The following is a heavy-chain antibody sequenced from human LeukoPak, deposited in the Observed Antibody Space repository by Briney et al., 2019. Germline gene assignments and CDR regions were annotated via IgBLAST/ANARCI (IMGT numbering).Heavy chain of an antibody. V-gene: IGHV1-2*02. J-gene: IGHJ4*02. Sequence: ASVKVSCKASGYTFTGYYLHWVRQAPGQGLEWMGWINANTGGTNYAQKFQGKFTMTRDTSITTVYMELSSLRSEDTAVYYCATLRLAYCGGDCYSDYGGQGTRVTVS. D-gene: IGHD2-21*02. CDR1: GYTFTGYY. CDR2: INANTGGT. CDR3: ATLRLAYCGGDCYSDY.